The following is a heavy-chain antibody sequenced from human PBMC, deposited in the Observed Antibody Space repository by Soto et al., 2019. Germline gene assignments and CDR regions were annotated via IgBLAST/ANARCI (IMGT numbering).Heavy chain of an antibody. V-gene: IGHV5-51*01. J-gene: IGHJ6*03. CDR1: GYSFTSYW. Sequence: GESLKISCKGSGYSFTSYWIGWVRQMPGKGLEWMGIIYPGDSDTRYSPSFQGQVTISADKSISTAYLQWSSLKASDTAMYYCARVLLYDILTGYSYSRGPKTGYYYMDVWGKGTTVTVSS. D-gene: IGHD3-9*01. CDR3: ARVLLYDILTGYSYSRGPKTGYYYMDV. CDR2: IYPGDSDT.